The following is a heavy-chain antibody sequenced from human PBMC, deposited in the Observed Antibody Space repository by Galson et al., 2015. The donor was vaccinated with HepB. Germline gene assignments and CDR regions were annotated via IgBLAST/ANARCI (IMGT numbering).Heavy chain of an antibody. CDR3: ARLAYGGSYFWFDP. J-gene: IGHJ5*02. CDR2: TRNKANSYTT. V-gene: IGHV3-72*01. D-gene: IGHD1-26*01. CDR1: GFTFSDHY. Sequence: SLRLSCAASGFTFSDHYMDWVRQAPGKGLEWVGRTRNKANSYTTEYAASGKGRFTISRDDSKNSLYLQMNSLKTEDTAVYYCARLAYGGSYFWFDPWGQGTLVTVSS.